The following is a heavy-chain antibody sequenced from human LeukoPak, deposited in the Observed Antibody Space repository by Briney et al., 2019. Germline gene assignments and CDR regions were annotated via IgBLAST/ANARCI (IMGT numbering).Heavy chain of an antibody. D-gene: IGHD1-26*01. V-gene: IGHV3-11*01. CDR2: ISSSGSTI. Sequence: PGGSLRLSCAASGFTFSDYYMSWIGQAAGKGLEWVSYISSSGSTIYYADSVKGRFTISRDNAKNSLYLQMNSLRAEDTAVYYCAREVGATYYYYYMDVWGKGTTVTVSS. J-gene: IGHJ6*03. CDR1: GFTFSDYY. CDR3: AREVGATYYYYYMDV.